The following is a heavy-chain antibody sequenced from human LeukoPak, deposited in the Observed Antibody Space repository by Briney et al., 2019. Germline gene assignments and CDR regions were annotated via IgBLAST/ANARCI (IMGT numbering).Heavy chain of an antibody. CDR3: ARDATYGDYIPFDAFDI. V-gene: IGHV3-21*01. Sequence: GGSLRLSCAASGFTFSSYSMNWVRQAPGKGLEWVSSISSSSSYIYYADSVKGRFTISRDNAKNSLYLQMNSLRAEDTAVYYCARDATYGDYIPFDAFDIWGQGTMVTVSS. D-gene: IGHD4-17*01. CDR2: ISSSSSYI. J-gene: IGHJ3*02. CDR1: GFTFSSYS.